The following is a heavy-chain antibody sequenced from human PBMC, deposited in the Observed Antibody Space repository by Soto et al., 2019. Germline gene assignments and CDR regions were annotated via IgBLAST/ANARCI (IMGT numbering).Heavy chain of an antibody. CDR1: GYIFTNYG. V-gene: IGHV1-18*01. J-gene: IGHJ3*02. Sequence: QIQLLQSGGDVKKPGASVKVSCKASGYIFTNYGVSWVRQAPGQGLEWMGWISGNNGKKNYAQEFQGRVTMNTDTSTSTAYMELSSLRSDDTAVYFCARQYCGADCNTHDPIDMWGQGIMVTVSS. CDR2: ISGNNGKK. D-gene: IGHD2-21*02. CDR3: ARQYCGADCNTHDPIDM.